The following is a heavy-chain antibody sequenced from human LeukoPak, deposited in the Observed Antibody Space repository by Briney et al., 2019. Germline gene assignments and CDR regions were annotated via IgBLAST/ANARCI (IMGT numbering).Heavy chain of an antibody. Sequence: GGSLRLSCMGSRYSFTNYWIGWVRQMPGKGLEWMGLIYPGDSDTRYSPSFQGQVTISADKSINTAYLQWSSLKASDTAMYYCARELQFCSTANCYTRDFWGQGTLVTVSA. J-gene: IGHJ4*02. CDR1: RYSFTNYW. D-gene: IGHD2-2*01. CDR3: ARELQFCSTANCYTRDF. V-gene: IGHV5-51*01. CDR2: IYPGDSDT.